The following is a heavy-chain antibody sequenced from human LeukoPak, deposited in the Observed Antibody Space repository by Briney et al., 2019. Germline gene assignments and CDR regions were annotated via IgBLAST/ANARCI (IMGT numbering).Heavy chain of an antibody. D-gene: IGHD4-17*01. Sequence: GGSLRLSCAASGFAFSSFGMHWVRQAPGKGLEWVAVIWYDGTNKYYADSVKGRFTISRDNSKNTLYLQMNSLRAEDTAVYYCARATVTRWLDPWGQGTLVTVSS. CDR1: GFAFSSFG. CDR2: IWYDGTNK. V-gene: IGHV3-33*01. J-gene: IGHJ5*02. CDR3: ARATVTRWLDP.